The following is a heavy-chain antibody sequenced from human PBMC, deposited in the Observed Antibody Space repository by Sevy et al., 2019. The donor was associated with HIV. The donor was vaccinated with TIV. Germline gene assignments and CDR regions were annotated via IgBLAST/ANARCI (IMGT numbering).Heavy chain of an antibody. CDR1: GFTFSSYA. Sequence: GGSLRLSCAASGFTFSSYAMHWVRQAPGKGLEWVAVISYDGSNKYYADSVKGRFTISRDNSKNTLYLQMNRLRAEDTAVYYCARDYRQIYYYYGLDVWGQGTTVTVSS. D-gene: IGHD3-16*02. V-gene: IGHV3-30-3*01. CDR2: ISYDGSNK. CDR3: ARDYRQIYYYYGLDV. J-gene: IGHJ6*02.